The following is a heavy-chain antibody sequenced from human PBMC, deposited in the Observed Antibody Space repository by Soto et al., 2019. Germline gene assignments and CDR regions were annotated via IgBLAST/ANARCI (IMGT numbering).Heavy chain of an antibody. CDR2: ISYDGSNK. J-gene: IGHJ6*02. CDR1: GFTFSSYG. V-gene: IGHV3-30*18. CDR3: AKVSSMADYYYYGMDV. Sequence: PGGSLRLSCAASGFTFSSYGMHWVRQAPGKGLEWVAVISYDGSNKYYADSVKGRFTISRDNSKNTLYLQMDSLRAEDTAVYCCAKVSSMADYYYYGMDVWGQGTTVTVSS.